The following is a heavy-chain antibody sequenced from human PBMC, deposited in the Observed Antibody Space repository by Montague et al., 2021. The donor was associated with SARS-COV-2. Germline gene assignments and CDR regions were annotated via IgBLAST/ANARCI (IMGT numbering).Heavy chain of an antibody. J-gene: IGHJ4*02. D-gene: IGHD3-22*01. CDR1: GGSFSGYY. V-gene: IGHV4-34*01. CDR2: INHSGST. Sequence: SETLSLTCAVYGGSFSGYYWSWIRQPPGKGLEWIGEINHSGSTNYNPSLKSRVTISVDTSKNQFSLKLSSVTAADTAVYYCAGYYYDSSGYYDYWGQGTLVAVSS. CDR3: AGYYYDSSGYYDY.